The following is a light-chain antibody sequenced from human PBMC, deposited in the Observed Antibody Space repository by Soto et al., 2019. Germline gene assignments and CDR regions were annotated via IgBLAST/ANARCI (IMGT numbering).Light chain of an antibody. V-gene: IGLV2-14*01. J-gene: IGLJ1*01. CDR1: SGDVGAYDF. CDR2: DVS. Sequence: QSVLTQPASVSGSPGQSITISCTGTSGDVGAYDFVSWYQHHPGKAPRLVIYDVSRRPAGASDRFSGSKSGSTASLTISSLPAEDEADYYCVSFTVHYSYVFGTGTKLTVL. CDR3: VSFTVHYSYV.